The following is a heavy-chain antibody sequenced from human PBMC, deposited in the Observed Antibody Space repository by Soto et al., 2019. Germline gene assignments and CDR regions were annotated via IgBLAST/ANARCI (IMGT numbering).Heavy chain of an antibody. CDR3: ARGCRFDP. V-gene: IGHV4-34*01. CDR1: GGSFSGYQ. CDR2: INHSGIT. J-gene: IGHJ5*02. Sequence: PSETLSLTCGVYGGSFSGYQWNWIRQSPGQGLEWIGEINHSGITKYNPSLESRINPSVDTSKKQFSLRMFSVTAADTAIYYCARGCRFDPWGQGTQVTVSS.